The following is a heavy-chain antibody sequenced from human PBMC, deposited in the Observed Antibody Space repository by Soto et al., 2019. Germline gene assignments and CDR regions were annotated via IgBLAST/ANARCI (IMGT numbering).Heavy chain of an antibody. CDR3: ARDHFPPYYYGMDV. CDR1: GLTVSSNY. J-gene: IGHJ6*04. Sequence: GGSLRLSCAASGLTVSSNYMSWVRQAPGKGLEWVSVIYSGGSTYYADSVKGRFTISRDNSKNTLYLQMNSLRAEDTAVYYCARDHFPPYYYGMDVWGKGTTVTVSS. CDR2: IYSGGST. V-gene: IGHV3-53*01. D-gene: IGHD3-3*02.